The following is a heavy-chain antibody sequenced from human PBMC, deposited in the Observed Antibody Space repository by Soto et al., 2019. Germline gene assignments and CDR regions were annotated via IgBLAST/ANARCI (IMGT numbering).Heavy chain of an antibody. CDR1: GFTFTSYA. CDR2: ISPTGGNT. CDR3: AKEAKALSGQPED. Sequence: GGSLRLSCAASGFTFTSYAMSWVRQAPEKGLEWVSTISPTGGNTFYIDSVKGRFTISRDNSKNMVYLQMDSLRAEDTALYYCAKEAKALSGQPEDWGQGARVTVAS. V-gene: IGHV3-23*01. J-gene: IGHJ4*02. D-gene: IGHD2-15*01.